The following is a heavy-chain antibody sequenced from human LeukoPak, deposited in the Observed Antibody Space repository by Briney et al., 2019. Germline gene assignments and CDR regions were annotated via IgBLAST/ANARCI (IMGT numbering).Heavy chain of an antibody. CDR2: IYTSGST. J-gene: IGHJ4*02. V-gene: IGHV4-61*02. CDR1: GGSISSGSYY. Sequence: PSQTLSLTCTVSGGSISSGSYYWSWIWQPAGKGLEWIGRIYTSGSTNYNPSLRSRVTMSVDTSKNQFSLKLSSVTAADTAVYYCARDKGVDYDFWSGYYSRFDYWGQGTLVTVSS. CDR3: ARDKGVDYDFWSGYYSRFDY. D-gene: IGHD3-3*01.